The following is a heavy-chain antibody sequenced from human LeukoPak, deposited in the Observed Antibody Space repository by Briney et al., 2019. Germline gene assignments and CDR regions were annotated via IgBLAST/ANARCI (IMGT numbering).Heavy chain of an antibody. V-gene: IGHV1-69*05. CDR1: GGTFSSYA. J-gene: IGHJ6*03. CDR2: IIPIFYTA. Sequence: SVKVSCKASGGTFSSYAISWVRQAPGRRLEWMGGIIPIFYTANYAQKFQGRVTITTDESTSTAYMELSSLRSEDTAVYYCARAAAAGGLAIDYYYMDVWGKGTTVTVSS. D-gene: IGHD6-13*01. CDR3: ARAAAAGGLAIDYYYMDV.